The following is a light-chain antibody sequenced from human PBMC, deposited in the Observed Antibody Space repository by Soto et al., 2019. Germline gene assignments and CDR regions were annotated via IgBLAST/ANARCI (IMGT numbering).Light chain of an antibody. Sequence: EIVMTQSPATLSVSPGERATLSCRASQRVSSNLAWYQQKPGQAPRLLIYGASTRATGIPARFSGSGSETEFNLTISSLQSEDFAVYYCQQYNNWPRVTFGGGTKVEIK. J-gene: IGKJ4*01. CDR3: QQYNNWPRVT. V-gene: IGKV3-15*01. CDR2: GAS. CDR1: QRVSSN.